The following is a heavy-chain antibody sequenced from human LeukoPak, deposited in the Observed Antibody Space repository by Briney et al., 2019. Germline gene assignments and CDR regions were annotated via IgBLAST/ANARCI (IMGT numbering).Heavy chain of an antibody. CDR2: ISSSSSTI. CDR3: ARDWRGGIVGATQAFDI. D-gene: IGHD1-26*01. Sequence: GGSLRLSCAASGFTFSSYSMNWFRQAPGKGLEWVSYISSSSSTIYYADSVKGRFTISRDNAKNSLYLQMNSLRAEDTAVYYCARDWRGGIVGATQAFDIWGQGTMVTVSS. J-gene: IGHJ3*02. CDR1: GFTFSSYS. V-gene: IGHV3-48*04.